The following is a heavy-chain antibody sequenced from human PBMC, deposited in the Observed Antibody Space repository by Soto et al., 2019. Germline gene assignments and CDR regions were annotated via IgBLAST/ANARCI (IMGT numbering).Heavy chain of an antibody. CDR3: ARHSASWQWFDY. V-gene: IGHV4-31*03. J-gene: IGHJ5*01. D-gene: IGHD1-26*01. Sequence: QVQLQESGPGLVKPSQTLSLTCSVSGGSISSGGYYWSWIRQHPEKGLEWIGYIYYSGSTNYNPSLKSRVIISVATSSNRFSLDRRSVTAADTAIYYCARHSASWQWFDYWGQGTLVTVSS. CDR1: GGSISSGGYY. CDR2: IYYSGST.